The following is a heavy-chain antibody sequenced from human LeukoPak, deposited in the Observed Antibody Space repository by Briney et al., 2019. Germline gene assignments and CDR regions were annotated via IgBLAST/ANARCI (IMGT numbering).Heavy chain of an antibody. V-gene: IGHV1-69*04. CDR3: ARVAEQHLAYYFDY. CDR2: IIPILGIA. CDR1: GGTFSSYA. D-gene: IGHD6-13*01. Sequence: ASVKVSCKASGGTFSSYAISWVRQAPGQGLEWMGRIIPILGIANYAQKFQGRVTITADKSTSTAYMELSSLRSEDTAVYYCARVAEQHLAYYFDYWGQGTLVTVSS. J-gene: IGHJ4*02.